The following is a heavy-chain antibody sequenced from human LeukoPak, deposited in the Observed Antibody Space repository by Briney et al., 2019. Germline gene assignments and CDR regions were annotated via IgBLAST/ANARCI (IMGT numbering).Heavy chain of an antibody. CDR3: ARIDTPSSGYQT. V-gene: IGHV1-3*01. CDR2: VNAGNGNT. Sequence: GASVKVSCKVSGYTLTELSMHWVRQAPGKGLEWMGWVNAGNGNTKYSQKFQGRVTITRDTSASTAYMELSSLRSEDTAVYYCARIDTPSSGYQTWGQGTLVTVSS. J-gene: IGHJ5*02. CDR1: GYTLTELS. D-gene: IGHD3-22*01.